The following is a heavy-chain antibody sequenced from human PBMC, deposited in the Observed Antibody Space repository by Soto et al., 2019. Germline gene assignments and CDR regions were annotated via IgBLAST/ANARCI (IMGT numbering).Heavy chain of an antibody. CDR1: GFSISSGRYY. CDR3: ARAPDIIVLMVYAMEYYFDY. CDR2: IYYSGST. J-gene: IGHJ4*02. D-gene: IGHD2-8*01. V-gene: IGHV4-31*03. Sequence: SDTLSLTCPVSGFSISSGRYYWSLIRKHPGKGLERIGYIYYSGSTYYNPSLKSRVTISVDTSKNHFSLKLSSVTSADTAVYYCARAPDIIVLMVYAMEYYFDYWGQGTLVTVSS.